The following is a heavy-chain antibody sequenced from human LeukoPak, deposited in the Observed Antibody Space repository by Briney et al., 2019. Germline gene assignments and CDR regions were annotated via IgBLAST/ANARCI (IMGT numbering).Heavy chain of an antibody. CDR3: ARVGYSYGLDYFDY. Sequence: PGGSLRLSCGASGFTFSSYEMNWVRQAPGKGLEWVSYISSSGSTIYYSDSVKGRFTISRDNAKNSLYLQMNSLRAVDTAVYYCARVGYSYGLDYFDYWGQGNLVTVSS. V-gene: IGHV3-48*03. CDR2: ISSSGSTI. CDR1: GFTFSSYE. D-gene: IGHD5-18*01. J-gene: IGHJ4*02.